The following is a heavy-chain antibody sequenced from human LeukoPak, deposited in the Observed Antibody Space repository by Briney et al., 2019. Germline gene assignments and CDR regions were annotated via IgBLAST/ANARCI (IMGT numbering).Heavy chain of an antibody. J-gene: IGHJ4*02. CDR2: INPNSGGT. V-gene: IGHV1-2*02. CDR1: GYTFTGYY. CDR3: ARRKIVATKYYFDY. Sequence: APVKVSCKASGYTFTGYYMHWVRQAPGQGLEWMGWINPNSGGTNYAQKFQGRVTMTRDTSISTAYMELSRLRSDDTAVYYCARRKIVATKYYFDYWGQGTLVTVSS. D-gene: IGHD5-12*01.